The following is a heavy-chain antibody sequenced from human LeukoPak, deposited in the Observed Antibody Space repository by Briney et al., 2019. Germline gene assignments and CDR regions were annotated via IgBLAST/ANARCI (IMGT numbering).Heavy chain of an antibody. D-gene: IGHD1-26*01. CDR2: IKQDGGEK. J-gene: IGHJ4*02. CDR1: GFTLSSYW. Sequence: GGSLRLSCAASGFTLSSYWLSWVRQAPGKGLEWVANIKQDGGEKNYVDSVRGRFTISRDNAKNSLYLQMTSLRAEDTAVYYCAKGTYSGSLIDYWGQGTLVTVSS. CDR3: AKGTYSGSLIDY. V-gene: IGHV3-7*03.